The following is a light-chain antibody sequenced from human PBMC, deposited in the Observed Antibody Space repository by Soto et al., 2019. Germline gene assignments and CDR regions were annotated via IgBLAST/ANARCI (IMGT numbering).Light chain of an antibody. V-gene: IGLV1-36*01. CDR3: AAWDDSLNGYV. CDR1: SSNIGNNA. Sequence: QSVLTQPPSVSEAPRQRVTISCSGSSSNIGNNAVNWYQQLPAKAPKLLMFYDNLLPSGVSDRFSGSKSGTSASLAISGLQSEDEADYYCAAWDDSLNGYVFGTGTKVTVL. CDR2: YDN. J-gene: IGLJ1*01.